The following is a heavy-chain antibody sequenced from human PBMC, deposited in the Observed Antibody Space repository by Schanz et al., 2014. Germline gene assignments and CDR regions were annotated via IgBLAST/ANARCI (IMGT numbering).Heavy chain of an antibody. CDR1: GFDFNSYS. Sequence: EVQLVESGGGLVQPGGSLRLSCEASGFDFNSYSMNWVRQVPGKGLEWLSYIATSSSTRHYADSVKGRVTISRDNAKNSVSLQMRRLRVEDTAVYYCASPSGYSDYGTYFDFWGQGTLVTVSS. J-gene: IGHJ4*02. D-gene: IGHD5-12*01. V-gene: IGHV3-48*01. CDR3: ASPSGYSDYGTYFDF. CDR2: IATSSSTR.